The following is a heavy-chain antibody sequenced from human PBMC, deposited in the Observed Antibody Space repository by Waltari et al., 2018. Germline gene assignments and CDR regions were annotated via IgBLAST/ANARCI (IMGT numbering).Heavy chain of an antibody. CDR2: INHSGST. CDR1: GGSFRGSY. Sequence: QVQLQQWGAGLLKPSETLSLTCAVYGGSFRGSYWRWTPQPPGKGLEWIGEINHSGSTNYNPSLKSRVTISVDTSKNQFSLKLSSVTAADTAVYYCATARPSYYYGMDVWGQGTTVTVSS. V-gene: IGHV4-34*01. D-gene: IGHD6-6*01. J-gene: IGHJ6*02. CDR3: ATARPSYYYGMDV.